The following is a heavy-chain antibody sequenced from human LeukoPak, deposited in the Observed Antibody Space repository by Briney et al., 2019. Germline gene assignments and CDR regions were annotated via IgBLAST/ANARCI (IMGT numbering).Heavy chain of an antibody. J-gene: IGHJ5*02. Sequence: SESLSLTCTVAGGSISSYYWSWIRQPPGKGLGWNGYIYYSGSTNYNPSLKSRVTMSVDTSKNQFSLKLSSVTAADTAVYYCAREEGSVEFVVVPAAIYGWFDPWGQGTLVTVSS. V-gene: IGHV4-59*12. CDR3: AREEGSVEFVVVPAAIYGWFDP. CDR1: GGSISSYY. D-gene: IGHD2-2*01. CDR2: IYYSGST.